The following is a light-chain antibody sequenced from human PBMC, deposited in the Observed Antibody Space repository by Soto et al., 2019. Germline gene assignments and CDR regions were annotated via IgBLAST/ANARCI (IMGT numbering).Light chain of an antibody. CDR2: GAS. CDR3: QQYNNWPLT. CDR1: QNVNSN. Sequence: EIVMTQSPATLSVSPGERATLSCRASQNVNSNLAWYQQKPGQAPRLLIYGASTRATGIPARFSGSGSGTEFTVTISSLQSEDFAVHYCQQYNNWPLTFGGGTKVEIK. J-gene: IGKJ4*01. V-gene: IGKV3-15*01.